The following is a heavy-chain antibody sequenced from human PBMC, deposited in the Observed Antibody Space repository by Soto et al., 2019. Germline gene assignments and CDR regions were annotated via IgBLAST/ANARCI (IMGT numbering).Heavy chain of an antibody. CDR1: GFTFSSYS. Sequence: GGSLRLSCAASGFTFSSYSMNWVRQAPGKGLEWVSSISSSSSYIYYADSVKGRFTISRDNAKNSLYLQMNSLRAEDTAVYYCARDIAINWNYEGDAFDIWGQGTMVTVSS. CDR2: ISSSSSYI. D-gene: IGHD1-7*01. CDR3: ARDIAINWNYEGDAFDI. J-gene: IGHJ3*02. V-gene: IGHV3-21*01.